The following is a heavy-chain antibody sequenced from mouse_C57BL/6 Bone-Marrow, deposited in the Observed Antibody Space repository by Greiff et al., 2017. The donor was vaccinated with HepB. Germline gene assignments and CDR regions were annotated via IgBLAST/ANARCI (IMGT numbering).Heavy chain of an antibody. J-gene: IGHJ2*01. CDR3: ARSDYYGSSVDY. Sequence: QVQLQQPGAELVGPGSSVKLSCKASGYTFTSYWMHWVKQRPIQGLEWIGNIDPSDSETHYNQKFKDKATLTVDKSSSTAYMQLSSLTSEDSAVYYCARSDYYGSSVDYWGQGTTLTVSS. D-gene: IGHD1-1*01. CDR1: GYTFTSYW. V-gene: IGHV1-52*01. CDR2: IDPSDSET.